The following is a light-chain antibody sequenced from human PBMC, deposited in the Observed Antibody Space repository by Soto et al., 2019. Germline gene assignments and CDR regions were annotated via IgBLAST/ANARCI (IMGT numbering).Light chain of an antibody. CDR2: GAS. CDR3: KQYKEWPPFT. CDR1: QSVSNN. J-gene: IGKJ5*01. Sequence: EIVMTQSPATLSVSPGETATLSCRASQSVSNNVAWYQQKPGQAPRLLLLGASTRATGIPARFSGSGSGTEFTLSISSLQSEDFAVYYCKQYKEWPPFTFGQGTRLEIK. V-gene: IGKV3-15*01.